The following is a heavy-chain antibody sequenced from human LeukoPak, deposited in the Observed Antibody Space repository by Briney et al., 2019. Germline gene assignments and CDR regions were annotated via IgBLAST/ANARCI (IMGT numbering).Heavy chain of an antibody. Sequence: ASVKVSCKASGYTFTSYDINWVGQATGQGLKWMGWMNPNIGNTGYAQKFQGRATMTRNTSISTAYMELSSLRSEDTAVYYCARAPSKRITIFGVVIIPPPYYYYGMDVWGQGTTVTVSS. CDR1: GYTFTSYD. D-gene: IGHD3-3*01. J-gene: IGHJ6*02. CDR3: ARAPSKRITIFGVVIIPPPYYYYGMDV. V-gene: IGHV1-8*01. CDR2: MNPNIGNT.